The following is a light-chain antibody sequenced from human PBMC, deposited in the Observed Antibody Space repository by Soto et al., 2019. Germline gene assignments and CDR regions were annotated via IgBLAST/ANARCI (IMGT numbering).Light chain of an antibody. Sequence: DIEMTQSPSSLSASVGDRVTISCRAGQNIDNYLHWYQQKPGKAPKLLIYTASILQSGVPSRFSGRGSGTEFTLTISALQPEDFVSYYCQQGYCSLPTFGGGAEVDIK. CDR1: QNIDNY. J-gene: IGKJ4*01. V-gene: IGKV1-39*01. CDR2: TAS. CDR3: QQGYCSLPT.